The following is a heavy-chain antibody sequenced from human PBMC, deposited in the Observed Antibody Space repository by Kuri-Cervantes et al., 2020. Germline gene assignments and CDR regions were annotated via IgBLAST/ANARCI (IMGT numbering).Heavy chain of an antibody. CDR1: GFTVSSNY. D-gene: IGHD6-13*01. J-gene: IGHJ6*03. Sequence: GESLKISCAASGFTVSSNYMSWVRLAPGKGLEWVSVIYSGGSTYYADSVKGRFTISRHNSKNTLYLQMNSLRAEDTAVYYCASLEEQHYHYYYYMDVWGKGTTVTVSS. CDR3: ASLEEQHYHYYYYMDV. V-gene: IGHV3-53*04. CDR2: IYSGGST.